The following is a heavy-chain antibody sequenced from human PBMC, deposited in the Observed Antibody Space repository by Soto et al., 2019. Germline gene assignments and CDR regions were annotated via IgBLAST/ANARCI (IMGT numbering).Heavy chain of an antibody. J-gene: IGHJ4*02. V-gene: IGHV4-39*01. D-gene: IGHD6-13*01. CDR2: SYYTGTT. CDR1: GDSVSSDNVH. CDR3: VRLIGNSWLDC. Sequence: PSETLSLTCTVSGDSVSSDNVHWGWIRLPPGKGLEWIGVSYYTGTTHYNPSLKSRVTISVDTSKNQFSLQLNSVTPEDTAVYYCVRLIGNSWLDCWGQGTLVTVSS.